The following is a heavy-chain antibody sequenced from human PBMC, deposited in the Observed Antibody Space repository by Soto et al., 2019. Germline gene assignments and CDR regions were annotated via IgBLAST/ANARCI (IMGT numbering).Heavy chain of an antibody. V-gene: IGHV4-59*01. J-gene: IGHJ4*02. CDR3: ARVGSSSTSLDY. CDR2: IYYSGST. CDR1: GGSLSSYY. Sequence: PSETLSLTCTVSGGSLSSYYWSWIRQPPGEGLEWIGYIYYSGSTNYNPSLKSRVTISVHTSKNQFSLKLSSVTAADTAVYYCARVGSSSTSLDYWGQGTLVTVSS. D-gene: IGHD2-2*01.